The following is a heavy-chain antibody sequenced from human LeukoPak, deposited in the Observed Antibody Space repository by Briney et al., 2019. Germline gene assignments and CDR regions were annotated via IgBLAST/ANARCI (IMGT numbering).Heavy chain of an antibody. J-gene: IGHJ4*02. Sequence: SVKVSCKASGGTFSSYAFSWVRQAPGQGLEWMGRIIPILATEFYAQKVQDRLTITADPSTSTAYMELSSLRSDDTAVYYCARDRRAAGGFFSPEYWGQGTQVPVSS. D-gene: IGHD6-13*01. CDR1: GGTFSSYA. CDR2: IIPILATE. CDR3: ARDRRAAGGFFSPEY. V-gene: IGHV1-69*11.